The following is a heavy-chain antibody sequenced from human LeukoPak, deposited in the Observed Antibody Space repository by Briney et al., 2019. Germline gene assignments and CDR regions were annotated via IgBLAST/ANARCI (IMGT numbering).Heavy chain of an antibody. D-gene: IGHD3-22*01. CDR1: GGSFSGYY. Sequence: SETLSLTCAVYGGSFSGYYWSWIRQPPGKGLEWIGEINHSGSTNYNPSLKSRVTISVDTSKNQFSLKLSSVAAADTAVYYCARGSVYYYDSSGFDYWGQGTLVTVSS. J-gene: IGHJ4*02. CDR3: ARGSVYYYDSSGFDY. V-gene: IGHV4-34*01. CDR2: INHSGST.